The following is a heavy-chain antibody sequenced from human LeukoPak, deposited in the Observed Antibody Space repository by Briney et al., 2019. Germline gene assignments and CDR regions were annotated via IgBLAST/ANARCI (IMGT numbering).Heavy chain of an antibody. D-gene: IGHD3-16*01. CDR3: ARDENWVFDY. CDR2: IGISSSSL. CDR1: GFTSSSYS. Sequence: GGSLRLSCAASGFTSSSYSMNWVRQAPGKGLEWVSYIGISSSSLSYADSVKGRLTISRDDAKNSLYLQINSLRAEDTAVYYCARDENWVFDYWGQGILVTVSS. V-gene: IGHV3-48*01. J-gene: IGHJ4*02.